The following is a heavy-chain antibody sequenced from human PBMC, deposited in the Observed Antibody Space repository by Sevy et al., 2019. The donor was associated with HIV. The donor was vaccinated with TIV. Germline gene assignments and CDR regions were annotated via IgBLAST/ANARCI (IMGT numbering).Heavy chain of an antibody. D-gene: IGHD3-3*01. Sequence: GGSLRLSCAASGFTVSSSYMTWVRQPPGKGLEWVSVMYSGGSTYYADSVKGRFTISRDNSNNTQYLQMNNLRTDDTAVYYCARGRGVFGAVAINWFDPWGQGALVTVSS. CDR2: MYSGGST. V-gene: IGHV3-53*01. J-gene: IGHJ5*02. CDR3: ARGRGVFGAVAINWFDP. CDR1: GFTVSSSY.